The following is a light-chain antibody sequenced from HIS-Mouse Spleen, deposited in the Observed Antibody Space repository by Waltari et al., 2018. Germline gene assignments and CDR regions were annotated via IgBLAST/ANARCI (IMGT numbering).Light chain of an antibody. CDR2: DVR. Sequence: QSALTQPASVSGSPGQSITLSCTGTSSDVGGYNYVSWYQQHPGNAPKLMIYDVRNRPSGVANRFSGSKSGNTASLTISGLQAEDEADYYCSSYTSSSTLYVFGTGTKVTVL. CDR1: SSDVGGYNY. V-gene: IGLV2-14*03. J-gene: IGLJ1*01. CDR3: SSYTSSSTLYV.